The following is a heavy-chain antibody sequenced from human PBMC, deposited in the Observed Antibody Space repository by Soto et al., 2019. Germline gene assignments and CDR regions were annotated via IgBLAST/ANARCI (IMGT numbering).Heavy chain of an antibody. V-gene: IGHV1-69*01. CDR3: AWPRVYSGYDKYYYGMDV. D-gene: IGHD5-12*01. CDR2: IIPIFGTA. CDR1: GGTFSSYA. Sequence: QVQLVQSGAEVKKPGSSVKVSCKASGGTFSSYAISWVRQAPGQGLEWMGGIIPIFGTANYAQKFQGRGTITADESTSTAYMELSSLRSEDTAVYYCAWPRVYSGYDKYYYGMDVWGQGTTVTVSS. J-gene: IGHJ6*02.